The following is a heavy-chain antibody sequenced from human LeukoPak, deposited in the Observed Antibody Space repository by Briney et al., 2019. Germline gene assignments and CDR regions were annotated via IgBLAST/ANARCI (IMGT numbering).Heavy chain of an antibody. CDR1: GYTFTSYG. Sequence: ASVKVSCKASGYTFTSYGISWVRQAPGQGLEWMGWISAYNGNTNYAQKLQGRVTMTTDTLTSTAYMELRSLRSDDTAVYYCARYCSSTSCYPNYYYYGMDVWGQGTTVTVSS. V-gene: IGHV1-18*01. J-gene: IGHJ6*02. CDR3: ARYCSSTSCYPNYYYYGMDV. CDR2: ISAYNGNT. D-gene: IGHD2-2*01.